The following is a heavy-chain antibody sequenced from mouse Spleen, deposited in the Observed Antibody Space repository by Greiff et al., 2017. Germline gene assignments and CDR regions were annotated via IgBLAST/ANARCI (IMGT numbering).Heavy chain of an antibody. Sequence: QVQLQQPGAELVMPGASVKLSCKASGYTFTSYWMHWVKQRPGQGLEWIGNIYPSDSETHYNQKFKDKATLTVDKSSSTAYMQLSSLTSEDSAVYYCARWGPYYGAYWGQGTLVTVSA. CDR1: GYTFTSYW. CDR3: ARWGPYYGAY. J-gene: IGHJ3*01. V-gene: IGHV1-61*01. CDR2: IYPSDSET. D-gene: IGHD1-1*01.